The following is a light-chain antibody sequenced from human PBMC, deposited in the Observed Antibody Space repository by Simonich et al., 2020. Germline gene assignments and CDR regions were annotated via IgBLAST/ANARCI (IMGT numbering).Light chain of an antibody. CDR3: QTWGTGIQV. V-gene: IGLV4-69*01. CDR2: LNSDGSH. Sequence: QLVLTQSPSASASLGASVKLTCPLSSGHSSYAIAWHQQQPEKGPRYLMKLNSDGSHSKGDGIPDRFSGSSSEAERYLTISSLQSEDEADYYCQTWGTGIQVFGGGTKLTVL. J-gene: IGLJ2*01. CDR1: SGHSSYA.